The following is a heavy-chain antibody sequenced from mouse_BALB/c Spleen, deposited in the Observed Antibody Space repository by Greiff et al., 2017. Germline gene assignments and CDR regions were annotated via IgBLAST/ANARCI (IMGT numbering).Heavy chain of an antibody. Sequence: QVQLKESGAELVRPGSSVKISCKASGYAFSSYWMNWVKQRPGQGLEWIGQIYPGDGDTNYNGKFKGKATLTADKSSSTAYMQLSSLTSEDSAVYFCAPTVVATDYAMDYWGQGTSVTVSS. CDR2: IYPGDGDT. V-gene: IGHV1-80*01. CDR1: GYAFSSYW. CDR3: APTVVATDYAMDY. D-gene: IGHD1-1*01. J-gene: IGHJ4*01.